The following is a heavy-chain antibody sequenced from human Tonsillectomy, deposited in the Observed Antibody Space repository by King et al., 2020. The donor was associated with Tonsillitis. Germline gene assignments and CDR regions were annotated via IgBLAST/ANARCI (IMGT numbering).Heavy chain of an antibody. J-gene: IGHJ5*02. Sequence: EVQLVESGGGLVKPGGSLRLSCAASGFIFSNAWMSWVRQAPGKGLEWVGRIKSKTDGGTTDYAAPVRGRFTISRDDSKNTLYLQMNSLKTEDTAVYYCTGLASFFNYYDSSWTAFDPWGQGTLVTVSS. CDR3: TGLASFFNYYDSSWTAFDP. V-gene: IGHV3-15*01. CDR2: IKSKTDGGTT. CDR1: GFIFSNAW. D-gene: IGHD3-22*01.